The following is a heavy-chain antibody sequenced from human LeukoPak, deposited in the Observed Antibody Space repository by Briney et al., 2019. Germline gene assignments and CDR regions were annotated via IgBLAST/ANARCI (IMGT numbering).Heavy chain of an antibody. CDR1: GGTFSSYA. CDR2: INPNSGGP. CDR3: ATRGGRAEDYFDY. J-gene: IGHJ4*02. V-gene: IGHV1-2*02. Sequence: GASVKVSCKASGGTFSSYAISWVRQAPGQGLEWMGWINPNSGGPNYAQKFQGRVTMTRDTSISTAYMELSRLRSDDTAMYYCATRGGRAEDYFDYWGQGTLVTVSS. D-gene: IGHD3-10*01.